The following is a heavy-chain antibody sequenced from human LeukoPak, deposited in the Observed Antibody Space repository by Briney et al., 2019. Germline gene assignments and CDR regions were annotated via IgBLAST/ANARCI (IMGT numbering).Heavy chain of an antibody. CDR2: INHSGST. J-gene: IGHJ4*02. CDR3: ASYSSSWAPRHFDY. CDR1: GGSSSGYY. Sequence: SETLSLTCAVYGGSSSGYYWSWIRQPPGKGLEWIGEINHSGSTNYNPSLKSRVTISVDTSKNQFSLKLSSVTAADTAVYYCASYSSSWAPRHFDYWGQGTLVTVSS. D-gene: IGHD6-13*01. V-gene: IGHV4-34*01.